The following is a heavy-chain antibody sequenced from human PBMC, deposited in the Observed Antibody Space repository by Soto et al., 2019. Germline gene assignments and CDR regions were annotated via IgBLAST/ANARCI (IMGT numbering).Heavy chain of an antibody. CDR2: IYWNDDK. D-gene: IGHD1-26*01. J-gene: IGHJ4*02. V-gene: IGHV2-5*01. CDR3: AHSVGATSFDY. Sequence: SIHTLTLTCTFSGFSLSTSGVGVGWIRQPPGKALEWLALIYWNDDKRYSPSLKSRLTITTDTSKNQVVLTMTNMDPVDTATYYCAHSVGATSFDYWGQGTLVPVSP. CDR1: GFSLSTSGVG.